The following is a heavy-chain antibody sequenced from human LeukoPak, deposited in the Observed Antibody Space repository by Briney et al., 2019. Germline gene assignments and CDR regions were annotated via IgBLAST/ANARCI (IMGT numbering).Heavy chain of an antibody. CDR3: ARQMTSTRLFDS. V-gene: IGHV3-30-3*01. Sequence: PGGSLRLSCVASGFMFTDHALHWGRQSPDKGLEWVALIGSDGSKKYYADSVQGRFTVSRENSKNTLFLQMNTLRADDTAVYFCARQMTSTRLFDSWGQGTLVTVSS. D-gene: IGHD5/OR15-5a*01. J-gene: IGHJ4*02. CDR2: IGSDGSKK. CDR1: GFMFTDHA.